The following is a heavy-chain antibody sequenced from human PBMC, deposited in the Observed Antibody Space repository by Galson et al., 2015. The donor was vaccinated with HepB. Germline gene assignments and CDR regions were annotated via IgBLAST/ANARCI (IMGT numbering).Heavy chain of an antibody. D-gene: IGHD2-15*01. CDR3: ATDRGSGSHFFDY. CDR2: INTNTENP. CDR1: GYTFSTYA. Sequence: SVKVSCKASGYTFSTYAINWVRQAPEQGLEWMGWINTNTENPTFAQGFTGRFVFSLDSSVSTAYLQISTLKAEDTAVYYCATDRGSGSHFFDYWGQGTLVTVSS. V-gene: IGHV7-4-1*02. J-gene: IGHJ4*02.